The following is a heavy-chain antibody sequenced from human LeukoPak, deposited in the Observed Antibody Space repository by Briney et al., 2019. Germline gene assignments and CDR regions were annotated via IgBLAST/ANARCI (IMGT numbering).Heavy chain of an antibody. V-gene: IGHV3-21*01. D-gene: IGHD3-22*01. CDR1: GFTFSSYS. J-gene: IGHJ4*02. CDR2: ISSSSSYI. Sequence: GGSLRLSCAASGFTFSSYSMNWVRQAPGKGLEWVSSISSSSSYIYYADSVKGRFTISRDNAKNSLYLQMNSLRAEDTAVYYCARDLTPEDSSGYHWGQGTLVTVSS. CDR3: ARDLTPEDSSGYH.